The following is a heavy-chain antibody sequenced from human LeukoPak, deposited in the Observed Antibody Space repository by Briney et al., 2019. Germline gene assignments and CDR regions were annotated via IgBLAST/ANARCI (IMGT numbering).Heavy chain of an antibody. Sequence: GSLRLSCAASGFTFSSYEMNWVRQAPGKGLEWVSGINWNGGSTGYADSVKGRFTISRDNAKNSLYLQMNSLRAEDTALYYCARTPSEWELLSYFDYWGQGTLVTVSS. CDR3: ARTPSEWELLSYFDY. CDR2: INWNGGST. CDR1: GFTFSSYE. J-gene: IGHJ4*02. D-gene: IGHD1-26*01. V-gene: IGHV3-20*04.